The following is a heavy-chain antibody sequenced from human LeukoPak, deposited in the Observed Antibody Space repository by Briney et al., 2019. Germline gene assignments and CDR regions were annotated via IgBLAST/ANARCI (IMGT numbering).Heavy chain of an antibody. V-gene: IGHV1-69*13. J-gene: IGHJ3*02. CDR2: IIPIFGTA. CDR3: ARGGFSRYYYDTRGYYHAFDI. D-gene: IGHD3-22*01. CDR1: GGTFSSYA. Sequence: SVKVSCKASGGTFSSYAISWVRQAPGQGLEWMGGIIPIFGTANYAQKFQGRVTITADESTSTAYMELSSLRSEDTAVYYCARGGFSRYYYDTRGYYHAFDIWGQGTMVTVSS.